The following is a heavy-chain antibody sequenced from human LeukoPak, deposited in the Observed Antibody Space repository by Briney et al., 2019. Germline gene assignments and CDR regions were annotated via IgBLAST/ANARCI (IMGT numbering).Heavy chain of an antibody. Sequence: PGGSLRLSCAASGFTFSSYRMSWVRQAPGKGLEWVANIKQDGSEKYYVDSVKGRFTISRDNAKNSLYLQMNSLRAEDTAVYYCARATNDYVWGSYRLNAFYIWGQGTMVTVSS. CDR1: GFTFSSYR. D-gene: IGHD3-16*02. CDR3: ARATNDYVWGSYRLNAFYI. CDR2: IKQDGSEK. V-gene: IGHV3-7*01. J-gene: IGHJ3*02.